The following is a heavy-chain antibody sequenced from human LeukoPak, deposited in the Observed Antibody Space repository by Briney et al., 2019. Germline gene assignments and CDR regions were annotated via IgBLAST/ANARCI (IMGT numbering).Heavy chain of an antibody. CDR1: GGSISTSNYY. J-gene: IGHJ4*02. D-gene: IGHD6-13*01. Sequence: SETLSLTCTVSGGSISTSNYYWGWIRQPPGKGLEWIGNIFYSGSTYYGPSLKSRLTISLDTSRNQFSLKLNSVTAADTAVYYCASDAVPGPAGRPSYYFDYWGQGTLVTVSS. V-gene: IGHV4-39*07. CDR2: IFYSGST. CDR3: ASDAVPGPAGRPSYYFDY.